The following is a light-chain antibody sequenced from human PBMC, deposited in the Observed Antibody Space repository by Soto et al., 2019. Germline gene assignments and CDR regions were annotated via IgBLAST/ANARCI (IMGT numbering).Light chain of an antibody. CDR3: FSFTTTSPHV. CDR2: EVN. J-gene: IGLJ1*01. CDR1: SSDVGGYNY. Sequence: QSGLTQPPSASGSPGQSVTISCTGTSSDVGGYNYVSWYQQHPGKAPKLTIYEVNKRPSGVPDRFSGSKSGNTAYLTISGLQVEDEADYFCFSFTTTSPHVFGTGTKVTV. V-gene: IGLV2-8*01.